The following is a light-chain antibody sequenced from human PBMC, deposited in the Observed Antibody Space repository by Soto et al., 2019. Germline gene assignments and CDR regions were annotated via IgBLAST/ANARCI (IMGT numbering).Light chain of an antibody. V-gene: IGKV3-15*01. Sequence: EVVMTQSPATLSVSPGERATLSCRASQSVSNNLAWYQQKLGQAPRLLIYGASTRATGIPDRFSGSGSGTEFILTISSLQSEDLAVYFCQHFGSSPPVTFGQGTRLEIK. J-gene: IGKJ5*01. CDR1: QSVSNN. CDR3: QHFGSSPPVT. CDR2: GAS.